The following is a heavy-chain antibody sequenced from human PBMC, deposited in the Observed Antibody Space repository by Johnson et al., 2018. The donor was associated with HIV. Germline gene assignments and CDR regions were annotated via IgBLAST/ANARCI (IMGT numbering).Heavy chain of an antibody. Sequence: VQLVESGGGLVQPRGSLRLSCAASGFTVSSNYMSWVRQPPGKGLEWVAVISYDGSNKYYADSVKGRFTISRDNSKNTLYLQMNSLRAEDTAVYYCAKVQGSYAPPLDAFDIWGQGTMVTVSS. CDR2: ISYDGSNK. CDR3: AKVQGSYAPPLDAFDI. D-gene: IGHD1-26*01. J-gene: IGHJ3*02. V-gene: IGHV3-30*18. CDR1: GFTVSSNY.